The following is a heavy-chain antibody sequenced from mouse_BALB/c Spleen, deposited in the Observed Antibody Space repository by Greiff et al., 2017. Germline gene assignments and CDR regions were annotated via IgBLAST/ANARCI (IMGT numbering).Heavy chain of an antibody. J-gene: IGHJ4*01. V-gene: IGHV14-3*02. CDR2: IDPANGNT. CDR1: GFNIKDTY. D-gene: IGHD2-1*01. Sequence: EVQLHQSGAELVKPGASVKLSCTASGFNIKDTYMHWVKQRPEQGLEWIGRIDPANGNTKYDPKFQGKATITADTSSNTAYLQLSSLTSEDTAVYYGSTMVTKGAMDYWGQGTSVTVSS. CDR3: STMVTKGAMDY.